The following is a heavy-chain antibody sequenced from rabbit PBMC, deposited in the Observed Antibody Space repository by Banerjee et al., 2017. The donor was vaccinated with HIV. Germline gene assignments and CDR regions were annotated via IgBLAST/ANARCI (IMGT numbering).Heavy chain of an antibody. CDR2: IDPVFGST. CDR3: ARDLAGVIGWNFNL. V-gene: IGHV1S7*01. D-gene: IGHD4-1*01. Sequence: WIGYIDPVFGSTYYASWVNGRFSISRENTQNTVSLQLNSLTAADTATYFCARDLAGVIGWNFNLWGQGTLVTVS. J-gene: IGHJ4*01.